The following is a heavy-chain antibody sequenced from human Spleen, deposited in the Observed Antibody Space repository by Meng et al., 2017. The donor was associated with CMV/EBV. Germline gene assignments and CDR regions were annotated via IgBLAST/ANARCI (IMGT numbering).Heavy chain of an antibody. CDR1: GGSLTDDY. Sequence: TLSLTCAVYGGSLTDDYWSWIRQSPEKGLEWIGDISHSGRTNYIPSLKSRVTISVDTSNNQFSLKVTSVTAADTAVYYCARGRTDFDSWGQGTLVTVSS. CDR2: ISHSGRT. J-gene: IGHJ4*02. D-gene: IGHD1-1*01. CDR3: ARGRTDFDS. V-gene: IGHV4-34*01.